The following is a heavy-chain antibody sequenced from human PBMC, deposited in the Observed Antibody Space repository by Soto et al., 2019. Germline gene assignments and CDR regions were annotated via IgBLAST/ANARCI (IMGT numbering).Heavy chain of an antibody. D-gene: IGHD2-2*01. CDR2: INHSGST. Sequence: SETLSLTCAVYGGSFSGYYLSWIRQPPGKGLEWIGEINHSGSTNYNPSLKSRVTISVDTSKNQFSLKLSSVTAADTAVYYCARGAYCSSTSCYEQKYNWFDPWGQGTLVTVSS. CDR3: ARGAYCSSTSCYEQKYNWFDP. V-gene: IGHV4-34*01. J-gene: IGHJ5*02. CDR1: GGSFSGYY.